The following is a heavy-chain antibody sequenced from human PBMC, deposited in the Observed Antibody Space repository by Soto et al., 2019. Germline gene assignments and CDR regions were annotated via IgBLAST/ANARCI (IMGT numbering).Heavy chain of an antibody. J-gene: IGHJ3*02. CDR2: ISYDGNSE. CDR1: GFTFGAYT. Sequence: QMYLVESGGGVVQPGRSLRLSCAASGFTFGAYTMHWVRQAPGKGLEWVAAISYDGNSERYTDPVKGRFTVSRDNPIDTLYLQMNSLRVEDTAVYYCARDGYSGRSDGFDIWGQGTMVTVSS. CDR3: ARDGYSGRSDGFDI. D-gene: IGHD5-12*01. V-gene: IGHV3-30*14.